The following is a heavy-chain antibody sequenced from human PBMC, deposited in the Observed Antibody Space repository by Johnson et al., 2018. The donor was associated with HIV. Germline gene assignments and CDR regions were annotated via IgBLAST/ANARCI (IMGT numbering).Heavy chain of an antibody. V-gene: IGHV3-30*18. Sequence: QMMLVESGGGVVQPGRSLRLSCAASGFTFSSYGMHWVRQAPGKGLEWVAVISYDGSKTYYVDSVKARFTISRDDAKKTLYLQMISLGADDTAVYYCAKDRLGDSAWYTLDAFDIWGQGTMVTVSS. CDR1: GFTFSSYG. J-gene: IGHJ3*02. CDR3: AKDRLGDSAWYTLDAFDI. D-gene: IGHD6-19*01. CDR2: ISYDGSKT.